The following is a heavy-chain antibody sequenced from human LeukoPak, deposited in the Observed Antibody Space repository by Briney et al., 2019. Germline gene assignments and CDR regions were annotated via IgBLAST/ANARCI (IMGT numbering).Heavy chain of an antibody. Sequence: PSETLSLTCAVYGGSFSGYYWSWIRQPPGKGLEWIGEVNHSGSTNYNPSLKSRVTISVDTSKNQFSLKLSSVTAADTAVYYCARGAAILMFDYWGQGTLVTVSS. D-gene: IGHD2-2*02. CDR3: ARGAAILMFDY. V-gene: IGHV4-34*01. CDR1: GGSFSGYY. J-gene: IGHJ4*02. CDR2: VNHSGST.